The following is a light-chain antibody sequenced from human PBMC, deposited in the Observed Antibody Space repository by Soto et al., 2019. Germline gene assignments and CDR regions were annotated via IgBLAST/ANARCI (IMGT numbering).Light chain of an antibody. J-gene: IGLJ1*01. CDR1: ISDFVIYNY. V-gene: IGLV2-14*01. Sequence: QSALTQPASVSGSPGQSITISCTGTISDFVIYNYVSWYQQHPAKAPKLMLYGVSNRPSGVSNRFSGSKSGNTASLTISGLQAEDEADYYCSSHTMSSALQVFGTGTKVTVL. CDR3: SSHTMSSALQV. CDR2: GVS.